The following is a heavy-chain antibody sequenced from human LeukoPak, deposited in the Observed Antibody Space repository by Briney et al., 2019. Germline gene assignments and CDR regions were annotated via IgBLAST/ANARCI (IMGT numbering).Heavy chain of an antibody. J-gene: IGHJ6*03. CDR2: INHSGST. CDR3: ARGSSTAMDV. D-gene: IGHD2-8*02. V-gene: IGHV4-34*01. Sequence: SETLSLTCAVYGGSFSGYYWSWIRQPPGKGLEWIGEINHSGSTNYNPSLKSRVTISVDTSKNQFSLKLSSVTAADTAVYYCARGSSTAMDVWGKGTTVTISS. CDR1: GGSFSGYY.